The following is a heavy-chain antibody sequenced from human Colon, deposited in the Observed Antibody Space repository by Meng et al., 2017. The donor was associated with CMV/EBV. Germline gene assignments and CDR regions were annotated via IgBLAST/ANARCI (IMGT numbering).Heavy chain of an antibody. CDR1: GFTFDDYA. D-gene: IGHD1-26*01. CDR3: AKDRAIRSYDNWFDP. CDR2: ISWNSGSI. V-gene: IGHV3-9*01. Sequence: SLKISCAASGFTFDDYAMHWVRQAPGKGLEWVSGISWNSGSIGYADSVKGRFTISRDNAKNSLYLQMNSLRAEDTALYYCAKDRAIRSYDNWFDPWGQGTLVTVPQ. J-gene: IGHJ5*02.